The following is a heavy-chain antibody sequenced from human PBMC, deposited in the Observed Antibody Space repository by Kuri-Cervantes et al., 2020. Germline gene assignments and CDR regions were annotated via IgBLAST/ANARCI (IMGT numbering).Heavy chain of an antibody. D-gene: IGHD1-26*01. CDR3: AREWELVRGFDY. V-gene: IGHV1-18*01. CDR2: ISAYNGNT. Sequence: ASVKVSCKASGYTFTTYGITWVRQAPGQGLEWMGWISAYNGNTNYAQKFQGRITMTTDPSTSTAYMELRSLTSADTAVYYCAREWELVRGFDYWGQGTLVTVSS. J-gene: IGHJ4*02. CDR1: GYTFTTYG.